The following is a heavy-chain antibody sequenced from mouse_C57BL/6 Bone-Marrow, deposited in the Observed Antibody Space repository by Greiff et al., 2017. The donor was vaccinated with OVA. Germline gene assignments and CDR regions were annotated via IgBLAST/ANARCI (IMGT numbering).Heavy chain of an antibody. Sequence: EVKLMESGGGLVQPGGSLKLSCAASGFTFSDYYMYWVRQTPEKRLEWVAYISNGGGSTYYPDTVKGRFTISRDNAKNTLYLQMSRLKSEDTAMYYCARHGDDGYYFDYWGQGTTLTVSS. D-gene: IGHD2-3*01. CDR2: ISNGGGST. CDR1: GFTFSDYY. CDR3: ARHGDDGYYFDY. V-gene: IGHV5-12*01. J-gene: IGHJ2*01.